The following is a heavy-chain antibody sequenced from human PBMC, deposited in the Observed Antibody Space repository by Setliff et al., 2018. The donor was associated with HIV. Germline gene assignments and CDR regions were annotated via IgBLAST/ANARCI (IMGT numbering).Heavy chain of an antibody. J-gene: IGHJ6*02. CDR2: ISAYNGNT. CDR1: GYTFTSYG. Sequence: PSVKVSCKPSGYTFTSYGLSWVRQAPGQGLEWMGWISAYNGNTNYAQKLQGRVTMTTDTSTSRAYMELRSLRSDDTAVYFCARLGSGWSDSYYYAMDIWGQGTTVTVSS. V-gene: IGHV1-18*01. CDR3: ARLGSGWSDSYYYAMDI. D-gene: IGHD6-19*01.